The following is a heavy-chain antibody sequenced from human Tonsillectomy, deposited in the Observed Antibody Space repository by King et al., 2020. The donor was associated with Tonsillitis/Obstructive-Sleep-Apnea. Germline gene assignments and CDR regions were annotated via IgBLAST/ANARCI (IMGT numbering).Heavy chain of an antibody. CDR3: ARHYFDSKSGAFDL. CDR2: INQDGSEK. J-gene: IGHJ3*01. V-gene: IGHV3-7*01. Sequence: VQLVETGGGLVQPGGSLRLSCTASGFTFSSYWMTWVRQAPGKGLEWVANINQDGSEKYYVDSVKGRFTISRDNAKNSLYLQMNSLRAEDTAVYYCARHYFDSKSGAFDLGGQGPVVTVSS. D-gene: IGHD3-22*01. CDR1: GFTFSSYW.